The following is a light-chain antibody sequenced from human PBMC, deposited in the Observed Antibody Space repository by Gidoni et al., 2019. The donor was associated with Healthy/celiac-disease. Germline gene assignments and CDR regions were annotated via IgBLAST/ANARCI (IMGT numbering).Light chain of an antibody. V-gene: IGLV6-57*04. CDR2: EDN. J-gene: IGLJ3*02. CDR1: SGSIASNY. Sequence: NFMLTQPHFVSESPGTTVTISCTRSSGSIASNYVQWYQQRPGSAPTTVIVEDNQRPSGVPDRFSGSIDRSSNSASLTISGLKTEDEADYYCQSYDATNQVFGGGTKLTVL. CDR3: QSYDATNQV.